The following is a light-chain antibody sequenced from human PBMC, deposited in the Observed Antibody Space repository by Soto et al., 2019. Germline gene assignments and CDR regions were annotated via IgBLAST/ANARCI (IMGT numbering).Light chain of an antibody. CDR2: RSN. Sequence: QSVLTQPPSASGTPGQRVTISCSGTNSNIGKNYVFWYQQVPGTAPKLLIYRSNQRPSGVPDRFSGSKSDTSASLAIRGLRSEDEADYYCAAWDDSLTGVEFGGGTQLTVL. CDR3: AAWDDSLTGVE. V-gene: IGLV1-47*01. J-gene: IGLJ7*01. CDR1: NSNIGKNY.